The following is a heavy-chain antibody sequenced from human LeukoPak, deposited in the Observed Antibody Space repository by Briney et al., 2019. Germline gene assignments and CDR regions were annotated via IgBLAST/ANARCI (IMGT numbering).Heavy chain of an antibody. J-gene: IGHJ4*02. CDR2: IKSKTDGGTT. D-gene: IGHD3-10*01. Sequence: AGGSLRLSCAASGFTFSNAWVSWVRQAPGKGLEWVGRIKSKTDGGTTDYAAPVKGRFTISRDDSKNTLYLQMNSLRAEDTAVYYCARDFSRELLFDYWGQGTLVTVSS. CDR1: GFTFSNAW. CDR3: ARDFSRELLFDY. V-gene: IGHV3-15*01.